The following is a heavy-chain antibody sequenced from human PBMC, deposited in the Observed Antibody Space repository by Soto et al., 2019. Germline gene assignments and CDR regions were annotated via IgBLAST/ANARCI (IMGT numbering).Heavy chain of an antibody. D-gene: IGHD2-15*01. CDR3: ARDRVILYYGMDV. CDR1: GFTFSSYS. CDR2: ISSSSSYI. V-gene: IGHV3-21*01. J-gene: IGHJ6*02. Sequence: KPGGSLRLSCAASGFTFSSYSMNWVRQAPGKGLEWVSSISSSSSYIYYADSVKGRFTISRDNAKNSLYLQMNSLRAEDTAVYYCARDRVILYYGMDVWGQGTTVTVSS.